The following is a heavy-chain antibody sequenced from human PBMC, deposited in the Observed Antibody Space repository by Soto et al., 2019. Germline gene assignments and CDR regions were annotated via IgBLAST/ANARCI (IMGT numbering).Heavy chain of an antibody. D-gene: IGHD1-20*01. V-gene: IGHV4-39*01. Sequence: SETLSLTCAVSGGSISDSYYYWGWLRQSPGKGPEWIGSVFYTGFTSYNPALESRVSVSVDTSKNQFSLKMNAVTAADTAVYYCATSQKGYNWNYFDHWGQGALVTVSS. CDR3: ATSQKGYNWNYFDH. CDR1: GGSISDSYYY. J-gene: IGHJ4*02. CDR2: VFYTGFT.